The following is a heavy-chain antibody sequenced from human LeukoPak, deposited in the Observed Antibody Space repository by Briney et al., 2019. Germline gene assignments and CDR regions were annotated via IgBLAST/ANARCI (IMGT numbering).Heavy chain of an antibody. CDR2: IYYSGST. CDR1: GGFISSSSYY. D-gene: IGHD3-22*01. J-gene: IGHJ1*01. Sequence: SETLSLTCTISGGFISSSSYYWGWLRQPPGKGLEWIGDIYYSGSTYYNPALKSRVSMSIDTSKNQFSLELRSVAAADTALYYCARRRYYDSTGYLEWGQGTLVTVTS. V-gene: IGHV4-39*01. CDR3: ARRRYYDSTGYLE.